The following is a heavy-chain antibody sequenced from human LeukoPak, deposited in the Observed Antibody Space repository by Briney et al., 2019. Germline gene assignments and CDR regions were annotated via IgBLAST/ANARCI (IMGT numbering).Heavy chain of an antibody. V-gene: IGHV3-30*18. CDR1: GFTFSNYG. CDR2: ISYDGSNK. Sequence: GGSLRLSCAASGFTFSNYGMHWVRQAPGKGLEWVAVISYDGSNKYYADSVKGRFTISIDNSKNTLYLQMNSLRAEDAAVYYCAKGHYMDVWGKGTTVTVSS. J-gene: IGHJ6*03. CDR3: AKGHYMDV.